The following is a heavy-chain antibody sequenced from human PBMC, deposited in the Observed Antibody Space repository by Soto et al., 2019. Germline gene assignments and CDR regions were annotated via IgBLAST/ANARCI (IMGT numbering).Heavy chain of an antibody. J-gene: IGHJ4*02. CDR3: ARAISGYVT. Sequence: QVQLVQSGAEMKKPGASVKLSCKTSGINYNTYAIHWVRQAPGQGLEWMGWINAGNGDTRYLQNFQGRVTLTRDTSASQVYMDLDSLKSEDTGVYYCARAISGYVTWGQGTLVTVSS. CDR2: INAGNGDT. CDR1: GINYNTYA. V-gene: IGHV1-3*01. D-gene: IGHD5-12*01.